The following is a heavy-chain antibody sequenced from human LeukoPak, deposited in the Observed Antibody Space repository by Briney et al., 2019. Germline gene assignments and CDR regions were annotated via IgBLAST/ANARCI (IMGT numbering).Heavy chain of an antibody. D-gene: IGHD4-17*01. CDR3: AKSYGDYVDYFDY. V-gene: IGHV1-2*02. J-gene: IGHJ4*02. CDR2: INPNSGGT. Sequence: ASVKVSCKASGYTFTGYYMHWVRQAPGQGLEWMGWINPNSGGTNYAQKFQGRVTMTRDTSISTAYMELSSLRSEDTAVYYCAKSYGDYVDYFDYWGQGTLVTVSS. CDR1: GYTFTGYY.